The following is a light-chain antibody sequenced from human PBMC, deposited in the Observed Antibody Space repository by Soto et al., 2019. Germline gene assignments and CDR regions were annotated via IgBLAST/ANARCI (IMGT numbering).Light chain of an antibody. V-gene: IGKV3-20*01. CDR2: VAS. CDR1: QSVSSSD. Sequence: ESGLTQSPGTLSLSPGERATLSCMASQSVSSSDLAWYQQKPGQAPRLLIYVASSRSTGIPDRFSGSGSGTDFTLNISRLEPEDFEVYYCQQYGSSPYTFGQGTKLEIK. CDR3: QQYGSSPYT. J-gene: IGKJ2*01.